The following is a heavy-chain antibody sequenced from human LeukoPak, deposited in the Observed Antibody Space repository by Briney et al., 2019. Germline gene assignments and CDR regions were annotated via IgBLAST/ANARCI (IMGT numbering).Heavy chain of an antibody. D-gene: IGHD3-22*01. CDR1: GGSISSYY. CDR2: IYYSGST. V-gene: IGHV4-59*01. J-gene: IGHJ4*02. CDR3: ARVNDSSGYYDIDY. Sequence: SETLSLTCTVSGGSISSYYWSWIRQPPGKGLEWIGYIYYSGSTNYNPSLKSRVTILVDTSKNQFSLKLSSVTAADTAVYYCARVNDSSGYYDIDYWGQGTLVTVSS.